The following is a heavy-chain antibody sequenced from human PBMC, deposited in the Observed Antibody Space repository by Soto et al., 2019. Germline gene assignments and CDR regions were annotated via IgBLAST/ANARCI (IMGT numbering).Heavy chain of an antibody. CDR1: GGSINNYY. J-gene: IGHJ5*02. Sequence: SETLSLTCTVAGGSINNYYWTWIRQPPGMGREWIGYVYYTGTTSYNPSLRSRVTIPIDGSKNQISLKLSSVPAADTPFYYCGTLGCYYHSLDTWAQGTLVTVSS. D-gene: IGHD3-22*01. CDR3: GTLGCYYHSLDT. CDR2: VYYTGTT. V-gene: IGHV4-59*08.